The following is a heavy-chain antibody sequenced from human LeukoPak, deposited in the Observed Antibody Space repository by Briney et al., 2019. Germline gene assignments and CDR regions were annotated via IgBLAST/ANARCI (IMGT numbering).Heavy chain of an antibody. D-gene: IGHD3-16*01. CDR3: TRVITYFDY. CDR2: INTDGSGT. J-gene: IGHJ4*02. V-gene: IGHV3-74*01. CDR1: GFTFSNYW. Sequence: GGPLRLSCAASGFTFSNYWMHWVRQAPGKGLVWVSSINTDGSGTTYTDSVKGRFTISRDNAKNTLYLQMNGLTAEDTAVYYCTRVITYFDYWGQGTLVTVSS.